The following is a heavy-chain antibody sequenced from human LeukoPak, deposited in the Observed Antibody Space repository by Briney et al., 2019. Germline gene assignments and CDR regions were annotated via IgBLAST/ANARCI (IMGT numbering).Heavy chain of an antibody. CDR3: AREQRVRGDGWFDP. CDR2: IYYSGST. D-gene: IGHD3-10*01. J-gene: IGHJ5*02. CDR1: GGSISSGTYY. V-gene: IGHV4-61*01. Sequence: PSQTLSLTCTVSGGSISSGTYYWSWIRQPPGKGLEWIGYIYYSGSTNYNPSLKSRVTISVDTSKNQFSLKLSSVTAADTAVYYCAREQRVRGDGWFDPWGQGTLVTVSS.